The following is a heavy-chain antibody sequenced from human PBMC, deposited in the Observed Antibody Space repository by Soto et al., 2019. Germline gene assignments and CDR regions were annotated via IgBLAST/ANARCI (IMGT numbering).Heavy chain of an antibody. CDR3: ASQSSSGDYNWFDP. CDR2: FDPEDGET. Sequence: ASVKVSCKVSGYTLTELSMHWVRQAPGKGLEWMGGFDPEDGETIYAQKFQGRVTMTEDTSTDTAYMELSSLRSEDTAVYYCASQSSSGDYNWFDPWGQGTLGTVSS. CDR1: GYTLTELS. J-gene: IGHJ5*02. V-gene: IGHV1-24*01. D-gene: IGHD6-13*01.